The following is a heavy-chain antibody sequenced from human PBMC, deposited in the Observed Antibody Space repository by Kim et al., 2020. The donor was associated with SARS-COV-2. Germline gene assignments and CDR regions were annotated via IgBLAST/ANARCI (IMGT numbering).Heavy chain of an antibody. V-gene: IGHV1-18*01. J-gene: IGHJ4*02. D-gene: IGHD3-3*01. CDR1: GYTFTSYG. CDR3: AREFGSRLRERRVMGFWSGYYYFDY. CDR2: ISAYNGNT. Sequence: ASVKVSCKASGYTFTSYGISWVRQAPGQGLEWMGWISAYNGNTNYAQKLQGRVTMTTDTSTSTAYMELRSLRSDDTAVYYCAREFGSRLRERRVMGFWSGYYYFDYWGQGTLVTVSS.